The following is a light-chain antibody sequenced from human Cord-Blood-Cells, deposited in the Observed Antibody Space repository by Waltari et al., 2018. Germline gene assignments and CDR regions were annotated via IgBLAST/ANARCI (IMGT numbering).Light chain of an antibody. CDR2: DVS. V-gene: IGLV2-14*03. J-gene: IGLJ1*01. Sequence: QSALTKPASASGSPGPSITTPCTGTSSDAGGYNYVSWYQQHPGKAPKLMIYDVSNRPSGVSNRFSGSKSGNTASLTISGLQAEDEADYYCSSYTSSSTYVFGTGTKVTVL. CDR1: SSDAGGYNY. CDR3: SSYTSSSTYV.